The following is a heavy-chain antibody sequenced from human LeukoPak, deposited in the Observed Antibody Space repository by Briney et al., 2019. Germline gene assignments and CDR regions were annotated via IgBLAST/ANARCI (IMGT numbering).Heavy chain of an antibody. V-gene: IGHV3-11*01. CDR3: ATDGAGFDT. CDR1: GLTFNDYY. Sequence: GEYLRPSWAAPGLTFNDYYRSWIRQATGKGLEWLSYINIGGTNTHYADSVKGRFTISRDNAKKSLYLEMNNLRAEDTAVYYCATDGAGFDTWGQGVLVTVSS. J-gene: IGHJ5*02. CDR2: INIGGTNT.